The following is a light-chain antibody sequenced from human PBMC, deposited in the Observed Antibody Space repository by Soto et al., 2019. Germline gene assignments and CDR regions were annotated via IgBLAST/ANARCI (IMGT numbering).Light chain of an antibody. J-gene: IGLJ2*01. CDR3: SSHASGSTLI. V-gene: IGLV2-14*03. CDR2: DAS. Sequence: QSVLTQPASVSGSPGQSTTISCTGTSSDVGAYNHISWYQQHPGKAPKLLIYDASNRPSGLSNRFSGSKSGNTASLTIAGLQADDEADYYCSSHASGSTLIFGGGTKVTVL. CDR1: SSDVGAYNH.